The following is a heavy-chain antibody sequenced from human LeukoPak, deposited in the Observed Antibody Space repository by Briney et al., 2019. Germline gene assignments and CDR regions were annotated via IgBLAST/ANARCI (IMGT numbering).Heavy chain of an antibody. CDR3: ARDDYGETFDY. CDR1: GFTFSSYS. V-gene: IGHV3-23*01. Sequence: PGGSLRLSCAASGFTFSSYSMNWVRQAPGKGLEWVSDISGSGGTTYYADSVKGRFTISRDNSKNTLYLQMSSLRAGDTAVYYCARDDYGETFDYWGQGTLVTVSS. D-gene: IGHD4-17*01. J-gene: IGHJ4*02. CDR2: ISGSGGTT.